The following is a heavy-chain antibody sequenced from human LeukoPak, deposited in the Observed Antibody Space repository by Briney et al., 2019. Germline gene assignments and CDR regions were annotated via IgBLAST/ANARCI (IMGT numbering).Heavy chain of an antibody. D-gene: IGHD6-19*01. V-gene: IGHV3-66*01. CDR3: ATRAVAAPY. CDR1: GFTVGNNH. J-gene: IGHJ4*02. CDR2: IYSGGNT. Sequence: GGSLRLSCAASGFTVGNNHMNWVRQAPGKGLEWVSLIYSGGNTQYADSVKGRFIIFRDSSKNTLYLQMNRLRVEDTAVYYCATRAVAAPYWGQGTLVTVSS.